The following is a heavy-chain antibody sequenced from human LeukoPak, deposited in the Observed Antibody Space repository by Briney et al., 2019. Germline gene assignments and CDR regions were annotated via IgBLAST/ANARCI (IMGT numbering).Heavy chain of an antibody. CDR2: ISGSGFGT. D-gene: IGHD2-15*01. CDR1: GFTFSSFG. V-gene: IGHV3-23*01. J-gene: IGHJ4*02. Sequence: GGSLRLSCAASGFTFSSFGMSWVRQAPGKGLEWVSVISGSGFGTYYANSVKGRFTISRDNSKHTLYLQMDSLRAEDTAIYYCAKDHLVGYSSASYFFDYWGQGTLVTVSS. CDR3: AKDHLVGYSSASYFFDY.